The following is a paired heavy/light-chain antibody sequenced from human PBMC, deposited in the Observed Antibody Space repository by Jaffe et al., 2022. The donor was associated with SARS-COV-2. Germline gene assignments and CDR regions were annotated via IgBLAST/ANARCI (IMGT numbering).Light chain of an antibody. J-gene: IGLJ3*02. Sequence: SSELTQDPAVSVALGQTVRITCQGDSLRYYYSSWYQQKPGQAPILVIYGKNNRPSGIPARFSGSSSGDTASLTITGAQAEDEADYYCNSRDSSGSLLVFGGGTKLTVL. CDR2: GKN. V-gene: IGLV3-19*01. CDR1: SLRYYY. CDR3: NSRDSSGSLLV.
Heavy chain of an antibody. CDR3: ARARGGYDFDY. J-gene: IGHJ4*02. D-gene: IGHD1-26*01. Sequence: EVQLVESGGGLVKPGGSLRLSCVVSGFSFSSYWMSWVRQAPGKGLEWVATLKQDGSEKYYVDSVKGRFTISRDNAEKLLYLQMNSLRAEDTAVYYCARARGGYDFDYWGQGTLVTVSS. V-gene: IGHV3-7*01. CDR1: GFSFSSYW. CDR2: LKQDGSEK.